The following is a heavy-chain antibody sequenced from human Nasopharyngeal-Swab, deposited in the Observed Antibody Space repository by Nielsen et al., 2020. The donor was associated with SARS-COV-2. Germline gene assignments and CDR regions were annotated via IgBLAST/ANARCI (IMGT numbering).Heavy chain of an antibody. V-gene: IGHV5-51*01. CDR2: IHPGDSDT. Sequence: GESLKISCKGSGYSFISYWIGWVRQMPGKGLEWRGIIHPGDSDTRYSSSFQGQVTISADKSINTAYLQWSSLKASDTAMYYCARTAIEGGYYRGDAFDIWGQGTMVTVSS. CDR3: ARTAIEGGYYRGDAFDI. CDR1: GYSFISYW. D-gene: IGHD3-22*01. J-gene: IGHJ3*02.